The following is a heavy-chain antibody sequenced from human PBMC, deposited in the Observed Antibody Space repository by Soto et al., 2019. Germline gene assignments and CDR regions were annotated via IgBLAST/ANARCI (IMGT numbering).Heavy chain of an antibody. J-gene: IGHJ4*01. D-gene: IGHD3-22*01. Sequence: SETLSLTCTVSAGSISRSNYYWGWIRQPPGKGLEWIGSMYSSGNTYYNPSLKSRVTISVDTSKNQFSLKLTSVTAADTAVYYCTTDSYITSIIVRFDYWGHGTLVTVSS. CDR3: TTDSYITSIIVRFDY. V-gene: IGHV4-39*02. CDR2: MYSSGNT. CDR1: AGSISRSNYY.